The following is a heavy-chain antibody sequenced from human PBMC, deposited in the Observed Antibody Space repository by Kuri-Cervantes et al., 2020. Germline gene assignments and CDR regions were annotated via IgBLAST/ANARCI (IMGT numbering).Heavy chain of an antibody. J-gene: IGHJ5*02. Sequence: GESLKISCAASGFTFSSYWMSWVRQAPGKGLEWVANIKQDGGEKYYVDSVKGRFTISRDNAKNSLYLQMNSLRAEDTAVYYCAREVYYDILSQYSEGFDPWGQGTLVTVSS. CDR2: IKQDGGEK. V-gene: IGHV3-7*01. CDR1: GFTFSSYW. D-gene: IGHD3-9*01. CDR3: AREVYYDILSQYSEGFDP.